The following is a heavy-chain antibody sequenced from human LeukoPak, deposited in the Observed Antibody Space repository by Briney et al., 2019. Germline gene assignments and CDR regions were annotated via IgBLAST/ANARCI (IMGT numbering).Heavy chain of an antibody. V-gene: IGHV3-23*01. J-gene: IGHJ4*02. CDR3: ARQPPSGWYYFDY. Sequence: GGSLRLSCAASGFTFNNYAMSWVRQAPGKGLEWVSAISGSDAGTYYADSVKGRFTISRDNSKNTLYLQMNSLRAEDTAVYYCARQPPSGWYYFDYWGQGTLVTVSS. CDR2: ISGSDAGT. D-gene: IGHD6-19*01. CDR1: GFTFNNYA.